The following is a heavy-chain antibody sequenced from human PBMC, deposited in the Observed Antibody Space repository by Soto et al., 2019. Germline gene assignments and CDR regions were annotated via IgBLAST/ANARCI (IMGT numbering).Heavy chain of an antibody. CDR3: VRDRPFGVPLGY. Sequence: QVQLVESGGGVVQPGKSLRLSCAASGFTFSEFAMHWVRQAPGKGLEWVALISHDGRDKYYVDSVKGRFILSRDNSKNALHLQMNSLRVEDTAVYHCVRDRPFGVPLGYWGQGALVAVSS. CDR1: GFTFSEFA. CDR2: ISHDGRDK. V-gene: IGHV3-30*03. J-gene: IGHJ4*02. D-gene: IGHD3-3*01.